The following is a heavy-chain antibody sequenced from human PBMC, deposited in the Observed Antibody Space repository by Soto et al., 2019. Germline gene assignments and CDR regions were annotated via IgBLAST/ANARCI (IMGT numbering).Heavy chain of an antibody. CDR2: ISAYNGNT. J-gene: IGHJ4*02. Sequence: ASVKVSCKASGYTFTSYGISWVRQAPGQGLEWMGWISAYNGNTNYAQKLQGRVTMTTDTSTSTAYMELRSLRSDDTAVYYCARLSLVAGTFRYYFDYWGQGTLVTVSS. CDR1: GYTFTSYG. CDR3: ARLSLVAGTFRYYFDY. D-gene: IGHD6-19*01. V-gene: IGHV1-18*01.